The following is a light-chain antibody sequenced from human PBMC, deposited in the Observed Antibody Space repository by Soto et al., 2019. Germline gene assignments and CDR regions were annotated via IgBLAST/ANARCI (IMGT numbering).Light chain of an antibody. CDR2: EGS. CDR1: SSDVGSYNL. J-gene: IGLJ1*01. CDR3: CSYAGSIPYV. V-gene: IGLV2-23*01. Sequence: QSVLTQPASVSGSPGQSITISCTGTSSDVGSYNLVSWYQQHPGKAPKLMIYEGSKRPSGVSNRFSGSKSGNTASLTIYGLQAEDEADYYCCSYAGSIPYVLGTGTKVTVL.